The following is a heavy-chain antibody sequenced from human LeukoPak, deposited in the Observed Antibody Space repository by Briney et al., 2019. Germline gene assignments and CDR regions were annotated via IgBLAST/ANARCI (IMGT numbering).Heavy chain of an antibody. D-gene: IGHD5-12*01. CDR1: GGTFSSYN. CDR2: IIPIFGTP. Sequence: ASVKVSCKSSGGTFSSYNISWVRQAPGHGLEWLGGIIPIFGTPNYAQKFQGRVTITTDTSTSTAYMELSSLTSEDTAMYYCARGFMWLRYFDLWGRGTLVTVSS. V-gene: IGHV1-69*05. CDR3: ARGFMWLRYFDL. J-gene: IGHJ2*01.